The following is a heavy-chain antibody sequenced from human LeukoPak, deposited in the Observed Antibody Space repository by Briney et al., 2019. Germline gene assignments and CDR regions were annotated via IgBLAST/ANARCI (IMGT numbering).Heavy chain of an antibody. D-gene: IGHD1-1*01. CDR2: ISYDGNNK. Sequence: GGSLRLSCAASGFTFSSYAMHWVRQAPGKGLEWVAVISYDGNNKFYGDSVKGRFTISRDNSKNTLYLQMNSLRTEDTAVYYCATAGGQQYYYGMDVWGQGTTVTVSS. CDR3: ATAGGQQYYYGMDV. V-gene: IGHV3-30*04. J-gene: IGHJ6*02. CDR1: GFTFSSYA.